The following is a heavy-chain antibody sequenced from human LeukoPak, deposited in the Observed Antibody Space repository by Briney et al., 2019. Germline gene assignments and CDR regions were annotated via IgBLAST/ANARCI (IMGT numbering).Heavy chain of an antibody. Sequence: GGSLRLSCAVSGFTFSSYSMNWVHQAPGKGLEWVSSISSSSSYIYSADSVKGRLTISRDNAKSSLYLQMNSLRVEDTAVYYCARDRWEDEYGDYAYWGQGTLVTVSS. J-gene: IGHJ4*02. CDR1: GFTFSSYS. D-gene: IGHD4-17*01. CDR2: ISSSSSYI. V-gene: IGHV3-21*01. CDR3: ARDRWEDEYGDYAY.